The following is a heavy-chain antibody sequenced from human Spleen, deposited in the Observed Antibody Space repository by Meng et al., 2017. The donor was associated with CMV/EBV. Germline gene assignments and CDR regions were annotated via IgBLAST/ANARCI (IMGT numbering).Heavy chain of an antibody. V-gene: IGHV1-8*01. CDR1: GYTFTSYD. Sequence: ASVKVSCKASGYTFTSYDINWVRQATGQALEWMGWMNPNSGNTGYAQKFQGRVTMTRNTSISTAYMELSSLRSKDTAGYYFATIRRDAFDIWGQGTMVTVSS. J-gene: IGHJ3*02. D-gene: IGHD1-14*01. CDR2: MNPNSGNT. CDR3: ATIRRDAFDI.